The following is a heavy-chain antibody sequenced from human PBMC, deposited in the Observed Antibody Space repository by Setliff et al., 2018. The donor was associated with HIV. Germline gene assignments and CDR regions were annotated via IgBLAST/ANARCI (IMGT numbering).Heavy chain of an antibody. CDR2: IHHGGSN. V-gene: IGHV4-59*12. J-gene: IGHJ4*02. D-gene: IGHD3-9*01. CDR1: GVSITNYY. Sequence: SETLSLTCSVSGVSITNYYWNWIRQSPGKGLEWFGHIHHGGSNNYNPSLESRVTISVDTSKTQFSMKLSSVTAADTAVYYCARGRRLRYFDWLPYPFDYWGQGTLVTVSS. CDR3: ARGRRLRYFDWLPYPFDY.